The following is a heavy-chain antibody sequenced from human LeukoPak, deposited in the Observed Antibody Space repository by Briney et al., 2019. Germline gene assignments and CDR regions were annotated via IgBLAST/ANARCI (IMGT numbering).Heavy chain of an antibody. J-gene: IGHJ6*02. V-gene: IGHV4-30-2*01. Sequence: SETLSLTCAVSGGSISSGGYSWSWIRQPPGKGLEWIGYIYHSGSTYYNPSLKSRVTISVDISKNQFSLKVSSVTAADTAVYFCARDAGHQLSRRNYYAMDVWGQGTTVTVSS. CDR1: GGSISSGGYS. CDR3: ARDAGHQLSRRNYYAMDV. D-gene: IGHD2-2*01. CDR2: IYHSGST.